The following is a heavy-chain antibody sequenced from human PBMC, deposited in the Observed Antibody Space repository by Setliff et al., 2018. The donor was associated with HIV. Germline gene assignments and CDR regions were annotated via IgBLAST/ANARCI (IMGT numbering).Heavy chain of an antibody. J-gene: IGHJ6*02. Sequence: ASVQVSHLACRYTFTSYYMHWVRQAPGQGLEWMGIINPSGGSTSYAQKFQGRVTMTRDTSTSTVYMELGSLSSEDTAVYYCARDGWLPYYYYGMDVWGQGTTVTVSS. CDR1: RYTFTSYY. D-gene: IGHD3-22*01. CDR2: INPSGGST. CDR3: ARDGWLPYYYYGMDV. V-gene: IGHV1-46*01.